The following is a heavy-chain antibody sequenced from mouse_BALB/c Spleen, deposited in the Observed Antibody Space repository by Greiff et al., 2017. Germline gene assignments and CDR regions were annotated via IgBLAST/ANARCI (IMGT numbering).Heavy chain of an antibody. J-gene: IGHJ2*01. Sequence: EVKLQESGGGLVQPGGSRKLSCAASGFTFSSFGMHWVRQAPEKGLEWVAYISSGSSTIYYADTVKGRFTISRDNPKNTLFLQMTSLRSEDTAMYYCARSTNWDPLFDYWGQGTTLTVSS. V-gene: IGHV5-17*02. D-gene: IGHD4-1*01. CDR1: GFTFSSFG. CDR3: ARSTNWDPLFDY. CDR2: ISSGSSTI.